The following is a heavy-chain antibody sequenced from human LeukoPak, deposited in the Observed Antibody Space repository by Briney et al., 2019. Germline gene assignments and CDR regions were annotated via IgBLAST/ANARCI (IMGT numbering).Heavy chain of an antibody. J-gene: IGHJ4*02. V-gene: IGHV3-74*01. CDR3: ARFAYSSSSGLY. CDR1: GFTFSSYW. CDR2: INTDGRSP. Sequence: GGSLRLSCAASGFTFSSYWMHWVRQAPGKGLVWVSRINTDGRSPNYADSVRGRFTISRDNAKNTLYLQMNSLRAEDTAVYYCARFAYSSSSGLYWGQGIMLTLCS. D-gene: IGHD6-19*01.